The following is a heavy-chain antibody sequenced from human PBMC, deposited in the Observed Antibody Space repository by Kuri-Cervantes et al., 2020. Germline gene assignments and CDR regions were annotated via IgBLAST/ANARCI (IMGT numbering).Heavy chain of an antibody. CDR3: ARVGPTGRPLTGYYPPPYYYYGMDV. CDR2: FDPEDGET. V-gene: IGHV1-24*01. CDR1: GYTLTELS. Sequence: ASVKVSCKVSGYTLTELSMHWVRQAPGKGLEWMGGFDPEDGETIYAQKFQGRVTMTEDTSTDTAYMELSSLRSEDTAVYYCARVGPTGRPLTGYYPPPYYYYGMDVWGQGTTVTVSS. D-gene: IGHD3-9*01. J-gene: IGHJ6*02.